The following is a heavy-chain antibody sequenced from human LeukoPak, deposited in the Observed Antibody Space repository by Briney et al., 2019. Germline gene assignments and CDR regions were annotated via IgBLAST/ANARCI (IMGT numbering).Heavy chain of an antibody. J-gene: IGHJ4*02. CDR3: ASDIVATSGDF. CDR1: GFTFSDFY. V-gene: IGHV3-11*01. Sequence: GGSLRLSCAASGFTFSDFYMSWIRQAPGKGLEWVSYITSAGRAIYYADSVQGRFTISRDNARNSLYLQMNGLRAEDAAVYYCASDIVATSGDFWGQGTLVTVSS. D-gene: IGHD5-12*01. CDR2: ITSAGRAI.